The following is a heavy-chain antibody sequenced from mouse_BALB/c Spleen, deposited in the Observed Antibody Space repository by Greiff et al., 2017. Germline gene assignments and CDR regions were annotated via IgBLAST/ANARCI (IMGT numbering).Heavy chain of an antibody. CDR1: GYTFTDYN. CDR2: IYPYNGGT. Sequence: VQLKESGPELVKPGASVKISCKASGYTFTDYNMHWVKQSHGKSLEWIGYIYPYNGGTGYNQKFKSKATLTVDNSSSTAYMELRSLTSEDSAVYYCAREDGPSDYWGQGTTLTVSS. J-gene: IGHJ2*01. CDR3: AREDGPSDY. D-gene: IGHD2-3*01. V-gene: IGHV1S29*02.